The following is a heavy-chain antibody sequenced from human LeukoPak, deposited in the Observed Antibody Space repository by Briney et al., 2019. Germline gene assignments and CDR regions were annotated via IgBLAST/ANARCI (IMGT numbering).Heavy chain of an antibody. CDR1: GFTVSSNY. J-gene: IGHJ5*02. CDR3: AKDDNYIRFLS. CDR2: FSGSGGST. Sequence: GGSLRLSCAASGFTVSSNYMSWVRQAPGKGLEWVSGFSGSGGSTYYADSVKGRFTISRDNSKNTLYLQMNSLRAEDTAVYYCAKDDNYIRFLSWGQGTLVTVSS. D-gene: IGHD3-16*01. V-gene: IGHV3-23*01.